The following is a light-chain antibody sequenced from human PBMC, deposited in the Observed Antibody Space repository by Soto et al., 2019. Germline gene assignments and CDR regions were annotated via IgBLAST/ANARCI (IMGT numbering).Light chain of an antibody. CDR3: CSYAGSTTWV. J-gene: IGLJ3*02. CDR2: EGT. Sequence: QSALTQPASVSGSPGQSITITCTGTSSDVGSYDLVSWYQQHPGKAPKLIIYEGTKRPSGASNRFSGSKSGNMASLTISGLQAEDEADYYCCSYAGSTTWVFGGGTKLTVL. CDR1: SSDVGSYDL. V-gene: IGLV2-23*01.